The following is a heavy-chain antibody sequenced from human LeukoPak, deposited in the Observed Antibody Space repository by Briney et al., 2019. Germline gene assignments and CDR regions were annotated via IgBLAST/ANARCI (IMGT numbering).Heavy chain of an antibody. CDR3: AANYYDAGSSPY. D-gene: IGHD3-10*01. Sequence: PGGSLRLSCAASGFTFSRFGMSWVRQAPRKGLEWVSGISGSGGSTYYTDSVKGRFTISRDNSKNTLYLHMNSLRAEDTAVYFCAANYYDAGSSPYWGRGTLVTVSS. J-gene: IGHJ4*02. V-gene: IGHV3-23*01. CDR2: ISGSGGST. CDR1: GFTFSRFG.